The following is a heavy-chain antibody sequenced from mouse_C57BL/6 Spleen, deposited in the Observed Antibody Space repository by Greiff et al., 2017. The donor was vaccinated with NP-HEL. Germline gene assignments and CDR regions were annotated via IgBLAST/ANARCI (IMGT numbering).Heavy chain of an antibody. CDR2: IDPETGGT. D-gene: IGHD4-1*01. V-gene: IGHV1-15*01. CDR3: TRTGTTFDY. CDR1: GYTFTDYE. J-gene: IGHJ2*01. Sequence: QVQLQQSGAELVRPGASVTLSCKASGYTFTDYEMHWVKQTPVHGLEWIGAIDPETGGTAYNQKFKGKAILTADKSSSTAYMELRSLTSEDSAVYYCTRTGTTFDYWGKGTTLTVSS.